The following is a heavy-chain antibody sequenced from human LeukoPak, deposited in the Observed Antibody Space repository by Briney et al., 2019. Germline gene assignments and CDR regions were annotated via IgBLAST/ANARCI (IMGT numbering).Heavy chain of an antibody. D-gene: IGHD5-24*01. V-gene: IGHV1-46*01. Sequence: ASVKVSCKASGYIFTSYYMHGVRQAPGQRVEWMGRINPSGGETTYAQKFQGRVNMTRDMYTSTVYMEVSGLRSQATAVYYCARERDGYNSELGYWGQGTIVTVSS. CDR1: GYIFTSYY. CDR2: INPSGGET. J-gene: IGHJ1*01. CDR3: ARERDGYNSELGY.